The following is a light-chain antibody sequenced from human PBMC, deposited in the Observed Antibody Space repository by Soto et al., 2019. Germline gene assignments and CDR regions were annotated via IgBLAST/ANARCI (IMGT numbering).Light chain of an antibody. CDR1: QSISNY. CDR2: AAS. V-gene: IGKV1-27*01. CDR3: QQDNSCPFT. Sequence: DIQMTQSPSSLSASVGDRVTITCRASQSISNYLAWYQQKPGKVPKLLIYAASTLQSGVPSRFSGSESGTDFTLTISSLQPEDCAVYFCQQDNSCPFTFGQGTRLEIK. J-gene: IGKJ5*01.